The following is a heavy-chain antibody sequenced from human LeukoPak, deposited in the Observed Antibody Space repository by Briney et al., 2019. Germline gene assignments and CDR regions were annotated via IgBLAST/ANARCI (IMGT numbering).Heavy chain of an antibody. CDR3: ARIGVRIAAADNWFDP. Sequence: SETLSLTCTVSGYSISSGYYWGWIRQPPGKGLEWIGSIYHSGSTYYNPSLKSRVTISVDTSKNQFSLKLSSVTAADTAVYYCARIGVRIAAADNWFDPWGQGTLVTVSS. D-gene: IGHD6-13*01. CDR2: IYHSGST. V-gene: IGHV4-38-2*02. J-gene: IGHJ5*02. CDR1: GYSISSGYY.